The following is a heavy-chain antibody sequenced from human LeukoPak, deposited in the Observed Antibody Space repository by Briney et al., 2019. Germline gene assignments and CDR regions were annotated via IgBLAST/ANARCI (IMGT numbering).Heavy chain of an antibody. J-gene: IGHJ4*02. Sequence: GGSLRLSCAASGFTFSDYYMSWIRQAPGKGLEWVSYISSSGSTIYYADSVKGRFTISRDNAKNSLYLQMNSLRAEDTAVYFCAKRYCSSSSCQFFDYWGQGILVTVSS. CDR1: GFTFSDYY. D-gene: IGHD2-2*01. CDR2: ISSSGSTI. CDR3: AKRYCSSSSCQFFDY. V-gene: IGHV3-11*01.